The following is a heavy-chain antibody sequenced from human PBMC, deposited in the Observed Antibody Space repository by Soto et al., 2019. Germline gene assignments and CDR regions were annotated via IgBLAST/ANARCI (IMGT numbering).Heavy chain of an antibody. V-gene: IGHV4-30-4*01. Sequence: HVQLQESGTGLVKPSQTLSLTCTVSGGSISSADYYWSWIRQPPGKGLEWIGYIYHSGSTYYNPSLKSRVTISVNTSKNQFSLKLSSVTAADTAVYYCARERPDGARLDPWGQGTLVTVAS. D-gene: IGHD6-6*01. J-gene: IGHJ5*02. CDR2: IYHSGST. CDR3: ARERPDGARLDP. CDR1: GGSISSADYY.